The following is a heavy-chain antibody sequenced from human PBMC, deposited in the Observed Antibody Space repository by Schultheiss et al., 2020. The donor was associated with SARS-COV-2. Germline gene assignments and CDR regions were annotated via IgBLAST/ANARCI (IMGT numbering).Heavy chain of an antibody. Sequence: SETLSLTCSVSGGSISNYYWSWIRQPPGKGLEWVGFIYYTGRTSYNPSLKGRVTISVDTSKNQFSLKLSSVTAADTAVYYCARGYVAARYYYYYYMDVWGKGTTVTVSS. CDR2: IYYTGRT. V-gene: IGHV4-59*12. J-gene: IGHJ6*03. D-gene: IGHD6-6*01. CDR3: ARGYVAARYYYYYYMDV. CDR1: GGSISNYY.